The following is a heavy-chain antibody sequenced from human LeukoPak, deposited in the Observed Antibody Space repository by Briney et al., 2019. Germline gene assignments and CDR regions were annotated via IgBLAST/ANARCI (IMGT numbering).Heavy chain of an antibody. J-gene: IGHJ4*02. CDR1: GFTFSDYY. CDR3: AKVAVVLNYFDY. D-gene: IGHD6-19*01. Sequence: PGGSLRLSCAASGFTFSDYYMNWVRQVPGKGLEWVSSISSSSTIYYADSVKGRFTISRDNAKNSLYLQMNSLRAEDTAVYYCAKVAVVLNYFDYWGQGTLVTVSS. V-gene: IGHV3-69-1*01. CDR2: ISSSSTI.